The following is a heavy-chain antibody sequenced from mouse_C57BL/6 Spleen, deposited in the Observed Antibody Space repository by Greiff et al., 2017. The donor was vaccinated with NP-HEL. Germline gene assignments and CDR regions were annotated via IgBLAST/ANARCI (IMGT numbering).Heavy chain of an antibody. V-gene: IGHV1-69*01. CDR2: IDPSDSYT. D-gene: IGHD1-1*01. CDR1: GYTFTSYW. J-gene: IGHJ1*03. CDR3: ARSGYGSSYWYFDV. Sequence: VQLQQPGAELVMPGASVKLSCKASGYTFTSYWMHWVKQRPGQGLEWIGEIDPSDSYTTYNQKFKGKSTLTVDKSSSTAYMQLSSLTSEDSAVYYGARSGYGSSYWYFDVWGTGTTVTVSS.